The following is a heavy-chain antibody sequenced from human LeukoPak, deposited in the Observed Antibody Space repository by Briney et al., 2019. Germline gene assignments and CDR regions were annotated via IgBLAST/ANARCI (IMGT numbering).Heavy chain of an antibody. CDR3: ATPPGDY. CDR2: FDPEDGET. CDR1: GYTLTELS. Sequence: ASVKVSCKVSGYTLTELSMHWVRQAPGKGLEWMGGFDPEDGETIYAQKFQGRVTMIEDTSTDTAYMELSSLRSEDTAVYYCATPPGDYWGQGTLVTVSS. J-gene: IGHJ4*02. V-gene: IGHV1-24*01.